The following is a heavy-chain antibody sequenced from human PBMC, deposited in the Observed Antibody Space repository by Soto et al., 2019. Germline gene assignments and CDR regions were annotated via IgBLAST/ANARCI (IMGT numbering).Heavy chain of an antibody. CDR1: GGTFSSYA. J-gene: IGHJ5*02. V-gene: IGHV1-69*12. D-gene: IGHD4-17*01. CDR3: ARGGGDYEGNWFAP. Sequence: QVQLVQSGAEVKKPGSSVKVSCKASGGTFSSYAISWVRQAPGQGLEWMGGIIPIFGTANYAQKFQGRVTXXAXEXXSPAYMELGSLRSEDTAVYYCARGGGDYEGNWFAPWGRGTLGTVSS. CDR2: IIPIFGTA.